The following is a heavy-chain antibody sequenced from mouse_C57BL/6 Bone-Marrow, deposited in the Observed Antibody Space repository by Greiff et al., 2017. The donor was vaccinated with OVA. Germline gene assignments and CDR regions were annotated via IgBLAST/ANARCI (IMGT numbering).Heavy chain of an antibody. D-gene: IGHD1-1*02. CDR2: IYPGSGNT. CDR3: ERLGWAWFAY. V-gene: IGHV1-66*01. CDR1: GYSFTSYY. J-gene: IGHJ3*01. Sequence: QVQLQQSGPELVKPGASVKISCKASGYSFTSYYIHWVKQRPGQGLEWIGWIYPGSGNTKYNEKFKGKATLTADTSSSTAYRQLSSLTSEESAVYYCERLGWAWFAYWGQGTLVTVSA.